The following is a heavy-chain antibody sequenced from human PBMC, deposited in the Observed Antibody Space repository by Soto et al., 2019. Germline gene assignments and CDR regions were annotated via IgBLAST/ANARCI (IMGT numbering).Heavy chain of an antibody. CDR3: ARDPARYCSGGSCDGAAFDI. CDR2: ISYDGSNK. V-gene: IGHV3-30-3*01. CDR1: GFTFSSYA. D-gene: IGHD2-15*01. J-gene: IGHJ3*02. Sequence: QVQLVESGGGVVQPGRSLRLSCAASGFTFSSYAMHWVRQAPGKGLEWVAVISYDGSNKYYADSVKGRFTISRDNSKNTLYLQMNSLRAEDTAVYYCARDPARYCSGGSCDGAAFDIWGQGTMVTVSS.